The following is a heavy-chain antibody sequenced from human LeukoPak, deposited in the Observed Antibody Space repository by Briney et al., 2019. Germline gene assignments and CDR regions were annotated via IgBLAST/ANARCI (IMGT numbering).Heavy chain of an antibody. Sequence: GGSLRLSCAAKTGLFGTHAMYWVRQAPGKGLEWVALISYGGGTVFYADSVKGRFTISRDNSKNTLYLQMNSLRAEDTAVYYCARDYYDSSGLSGGFGYWGQGTLVTVSS. CDR1: TGLFGTHA. V-gene: IGHV3-30*04. CDR3: ARDYYDSSGLSGGFGY. J-gene: IGHJ4*02. D-gene: IGHD3-22*01. CDR2: ISYGGGTV.